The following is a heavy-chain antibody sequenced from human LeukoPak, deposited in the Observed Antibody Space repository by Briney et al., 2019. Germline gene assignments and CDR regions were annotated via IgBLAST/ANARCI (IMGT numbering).Heavy chain of an antibody. Sequence: SVKVSCKASGGTFSSYAISWVRQAPGQGLEWMGGIIPIFGTANYAQKFQGRVTITADKSTSTAYMELSSLRSEDTAVYYCARERYPGIAAAAFDYWGQGTLVTVSS. D-gene: IGHD6-13*01. J-gene: IGHJ4*02. CDR2: IIPIFGTA. CDR3: ARERYPGIAAAAFDY. V-gene: IGHV1-69*06. CDR1: GGTFSSYA.